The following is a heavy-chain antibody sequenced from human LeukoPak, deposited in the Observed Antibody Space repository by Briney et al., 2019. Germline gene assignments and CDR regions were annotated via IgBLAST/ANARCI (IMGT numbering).Heavy chain of an antibody. V-gene: IGHV1-69*01. J-gene: IGHJ6*02. D-gene: IGHD6-13*01. CDR1: GGTFSTYA. Sequence: GSSVKVSCKTSGGTFSTYAISWVRQAPGQGLEWMGEIIPIFGTTNYAQKFQGRVTITADESTSTAYMELSSLSSDDTAVYYCVRDAPTGGYGSTWYTPKTNYYYILDVWGQGTTVTVSS. CDR3: VRDAPTGGYGSTWYTPKTNYYYILDV. CDR2: IIPIFGTT.